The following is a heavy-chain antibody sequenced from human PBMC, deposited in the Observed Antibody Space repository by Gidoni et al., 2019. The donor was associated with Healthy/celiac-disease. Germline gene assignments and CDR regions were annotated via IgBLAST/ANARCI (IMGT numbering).Heavy chain of an antibody. CDR2: IYYSGST. CDR3: ARRRNYYDSSGAAFDI. Sequence: QLQLQESGPGLVKPSETLSLTCTVSGGSISSSSYYWGWIRQPPGKGLEWIGSIYYSGSTYYNPSIKSRVTISVDTSKNQFSLKLSSVTAADTAVYYCARRRNYYDSSGAAFDIWGQGTMVTVSS. D-gene: IGHD3-22*01. J-gene: IGHJ3*02. V-gene: IGHV4-39*07. CDR1: GGSISSSSYY.